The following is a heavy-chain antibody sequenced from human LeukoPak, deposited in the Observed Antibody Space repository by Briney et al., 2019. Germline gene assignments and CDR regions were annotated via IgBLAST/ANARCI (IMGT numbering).Heavy chain of an antibody. V-gene: IGHV4-59*08. D-gene: IGHD5-12*01. Sequence: PSETPSLTCTVSGGSISNYYWSWIRQPPGKGLEWIGYIYYSGITNYNPSLKSRVTISVDTSKNQFSLKLSSVTAADTAVYYCARQRSGYDLYFDYWGQGTLVTVSS. CDR3: ARQRSGYDLYFDY. J-gene: IGHJ4*02. CDR2: IYYSGIT. CDR1: GGSISNYY.